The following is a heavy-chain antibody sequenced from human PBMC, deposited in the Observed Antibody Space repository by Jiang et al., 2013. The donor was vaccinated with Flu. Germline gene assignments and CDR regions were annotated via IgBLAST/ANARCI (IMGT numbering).Heavy chain of an antibody. CDR2: MHYSGAT. J-gene: IGHJ4*02. V-gene: IGHV4-31*03. Sequence: GLVKPSQTLSLTCTVSGGSISRHGYYWSWIRQHPGKGLEWIGYMHYSGATYYNPSLKSRAIISIDTSKNQFSLRLSSVTAADTAVYYCAQDQGATMIVVWGQGTLVTVSS. CDR1: GGSISRHGYY. CDR3: AQDQGATMIVV. D-gene: IGHD3-22*01.